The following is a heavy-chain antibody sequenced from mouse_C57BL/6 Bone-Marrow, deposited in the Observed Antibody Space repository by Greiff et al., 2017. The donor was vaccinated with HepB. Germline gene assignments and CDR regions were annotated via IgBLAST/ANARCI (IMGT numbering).Heavy chain of an antibody. CDR3: ARAPSILYLFDY. CDR2: IDPSDSYT. D-gene: IGHD2-12*01. CDR1: GYTFTSYW. J-gene: IGHJ2*01. Sequence: QVQLQQPGAELVMPGASVKLSCKASGYTFTSYWMHWVKQRPGQGLEWIGEIDPSDSYTNYNQKFKGKSTLTVDKSSSTAYMQLSSLTSEDSAVYYCARAPSILYLFDYWGQGTTLTVSS. V-gene: IGHV1-69*01.